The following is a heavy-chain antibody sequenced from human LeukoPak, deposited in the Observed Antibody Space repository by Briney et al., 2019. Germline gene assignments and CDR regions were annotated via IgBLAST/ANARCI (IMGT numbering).Heavy chain of an antibody. CDR2: INGNGDNT. Sequence: GGSLRLSCAASGFTFSNYAMNWVRLAPGKGLEWVSGINGNGDNTYYADSVKGRFTISRDNSKNTLYLQMNSLRAEDTAVYYCAKAPYYQPVDYWGRGTLVTVSS. CDR3: AKAPYYQPVDY. J-gene: IGHJ4*02. CDR1: GFTFSNYA. V-gene: IGHV3-23*01. D-gene: IGHD2-2*01.